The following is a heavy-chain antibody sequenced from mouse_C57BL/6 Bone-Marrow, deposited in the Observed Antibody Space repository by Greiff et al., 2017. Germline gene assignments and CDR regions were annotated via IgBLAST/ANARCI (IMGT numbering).Heavy chain of an antibody. CDR3: TRRGTTVVAPFDY. CDR2: ISRGGDYI. CDR1: GFTFSSYA. Sequence: EVKLVESGEGLVKPGGSLKLSCAASGFTFSSYAMSWVRQTPEKRLEWVAYISRGGDYIYYADTVKGRVTISRDNARNTLHLQLSSLKSEDTAIYYYTRRGTTVVAPFDYWGQGTTLTVSS. V-gene: IGHV5-9-1*02. D-gene: IGHD1-1*01. J-gene: IGHJ2*01.